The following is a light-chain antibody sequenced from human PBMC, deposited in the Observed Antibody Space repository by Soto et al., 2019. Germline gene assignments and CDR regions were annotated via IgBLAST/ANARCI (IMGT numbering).Light chain of an antibody. CDR3: HKFGYSPRT. J-gene: IGKJ1*01. V-gene: IGKV1-5*03. CDR2: KES. Sequence: DIQMTQSPFSLSASVGDRVTITCRASQSISSWLAWYQQKPGKAPKLLIYKESTLKSGVPSRFSGSGSGTDLTLAIRRLEPEDFAVYYCHKFGYSPRTFGQGTKVDIK. CDR1: QSISSW.